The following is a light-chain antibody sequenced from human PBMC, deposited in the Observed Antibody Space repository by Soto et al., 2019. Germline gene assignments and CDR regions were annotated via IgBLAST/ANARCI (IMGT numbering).Light chain of an antibody. Sequence: EIVLTQSPGTLSLSPGERANLSCRASQSVSSSYLARYQQKPGQAPRLLISGASIRATGIPDRFSASGAGTDFTLTISRLEPEDFAVYFCQQYGRAPTTFGQGTKVEIK. V-gene: IGKV3-20*01. CDR2: GAS. CDR3: QQYGRAPTT. J-gene: IGKJ1*01. CDR1: QSVSSSY.